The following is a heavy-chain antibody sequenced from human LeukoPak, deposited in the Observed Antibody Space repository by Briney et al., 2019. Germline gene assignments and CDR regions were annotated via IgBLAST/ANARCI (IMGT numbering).Heavy chain of an antibody. J-gene: IGHJ4*02. D-gene: IGHD1-26*01. CDR3: ARDLVDGVGAPGAY. V-gene: IGHV1-18*01. Sequence: ASVKVSCKAPGYTFTNYGITWMRQAPGQGLEWMGWINTYSGNTNYAQKLQGRVTITTDTSTSTAYMELRSLRSDDTAVFYCARDLVDGVGAPGAYWGQGALVTVSS. CDR2: INTYSGNT. CDR1: GYTFTNYG.